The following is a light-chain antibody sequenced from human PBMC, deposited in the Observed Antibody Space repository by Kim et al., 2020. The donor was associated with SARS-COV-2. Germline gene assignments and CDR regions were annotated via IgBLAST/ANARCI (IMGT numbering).Light chain of an antibody. Sequence: SASVGDRVTITCRASQDISSALGWYQQKTGKAPKLIYGVFSLESGVPSRFSASGSGTDFTLTIGSLQPEDFATYYCQQFNCYPLTFGGGTKVDIK. CDR3: QQFNCYPLT. CDR2: GVF. V-gene: IGKV1-13*02. CDR1: QDISSA. J-gene: IGKJ4*01.